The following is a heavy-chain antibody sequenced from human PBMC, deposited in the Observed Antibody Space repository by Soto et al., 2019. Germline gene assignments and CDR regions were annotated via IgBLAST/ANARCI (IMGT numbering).Heavy chain of an antibody. CDR3: ARDLKYYYDSSGYQNQRALRSREYYYYGMDV. Sequence: ASVKVSCKASGYTFTSYYMHWVRQAPGQGLEWMGIINPSGGSTSYAQKFQGRVTMTRDTSTSTVYMELSSLRSEDTAVYYCARDLKYYYDSSGYQNQRALRSREYYYYGMDVWGQGTTVTVSS. D-gene: IGHD3-22*01. CDR1: GYTFTSYY. CDR2: INPSGGST. J-gene: IGHJ6*02. V-gene: IGHV1-46*01.